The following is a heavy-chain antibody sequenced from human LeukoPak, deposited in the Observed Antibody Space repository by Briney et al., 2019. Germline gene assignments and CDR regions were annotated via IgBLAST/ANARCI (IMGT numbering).Heavy chain of an antibody. CDR3: ARDREPWFGEFVWFDP. CDR2: ISAYNGNT. V-gene: IGHV1-18*01. CDR1: GYTFTSYR. J-gene: IGHJ5*02. Sequence: ASVKVSCKASGYTFTSYRISWVRQAPGQGLEWMGWISAYNGNTNYAQKLQGRVTMTTDTSTSTAYMELSSLRSEDTAVYYCARDREPWFGEFVWFDPWGQGTLVTVSS. D-gene: IGHD3-10*01.